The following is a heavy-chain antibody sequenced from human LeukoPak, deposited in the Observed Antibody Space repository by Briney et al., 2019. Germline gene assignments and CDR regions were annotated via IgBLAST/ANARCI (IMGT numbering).Heavy chain of an antibody. CDR2: IYYSGST. V-gene: IGHV4-39*01. Sequence: NSSETLSLTCTVSGGSISSSSYYWGWIRQPPGKGLEWIGSIYYSGSTYYNPSLKSRVTITVDTSKNQFSLKLSSVTAADTTVYYCARSHIVAVTGFAFDIWGQGTMVTVSS. CDR3: ARSHIVAVTGFAFDI. CDR1: GGSISSSSYY. J-gene: IGHJ3*02. D-gene: IGHD2-21*02.